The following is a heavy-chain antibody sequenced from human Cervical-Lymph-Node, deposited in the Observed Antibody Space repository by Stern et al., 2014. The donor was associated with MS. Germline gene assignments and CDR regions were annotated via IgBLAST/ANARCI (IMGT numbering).Heavy chain of an antibody. CDR1: GGTFSTNA. Sequence: VQLVQSGAEVKKPGSSVTVSCKTSGGTFSTNALSWVRQAPGQGLEWVGGIIPMFGTPFYAPDFQGRVTIISDESTSIAHLELTSLRYNDTAVYFWARNRLRCGGPSSRRGSGMDVWGQGTRVTVSS. CDR2: IIPMFGTP. V-gene: IGHV1-69*01. CDR3: ARNRLRCGGPSSRRGSGMDV. J-gene: IGHJ6*02. D-gene: IGHD2-21*01.